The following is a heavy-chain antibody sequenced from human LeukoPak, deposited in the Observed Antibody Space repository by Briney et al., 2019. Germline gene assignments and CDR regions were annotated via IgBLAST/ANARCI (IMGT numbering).Heavy chain of an antibody. CDR1: GFTFSSYS. D-gene: IGHD6-13*01. V-gene: IGHV3-30*04. CDR3: AKDRQAAAGDAFDI. CDR2: ISYDGSNK. Sequence: GGSLRLSCAASGFTFSSYSMHWVRQAPGKGLEWVAVISYDGSNKYYADSVKGRFTISRDNSKNTLYLQMNSLRAEDTAVYYCAKDRQAAAGDAFDIWGQGTMVTVSS. J-gene: IGHJ3*02.